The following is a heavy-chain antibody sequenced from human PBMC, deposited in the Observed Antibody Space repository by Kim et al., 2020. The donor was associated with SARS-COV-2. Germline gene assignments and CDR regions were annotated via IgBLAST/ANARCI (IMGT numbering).Heavy chain of an antibody. D-gene: IGHD6-13*01. V-gene: IGHV3-23*01. J-gene: IGHJ4*02. CDR3: AKDHKQLVQSGDY. Sequence: YADSVKGRFTISRENSKNTLYLQMNSLRPEDTAVYYCAKDHKQLVQSGDYWGQGTLVTVSS.